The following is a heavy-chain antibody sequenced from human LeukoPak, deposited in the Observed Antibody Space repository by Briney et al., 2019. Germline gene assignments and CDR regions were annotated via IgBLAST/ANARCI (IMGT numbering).Heavy chain of an antibody. D-gene: IGHD3-22*01. V-gene: IGHV4-39*07. CDR3: ARSYYYDSSGIY. Sequence: SETLPLTCTVSGGSISSSSYYWGWIRQPPGKGLEWIGSIYYSGSTYYNPSLKSRVTISVDTSKNQFSLKLSSVTAADTAVYYCARSYYYDSSGIYWGQGTLVTVSS. CDR2: IYYSGST. J-gene: IGHJ4*02. CDR1: GGSISSSSYY.